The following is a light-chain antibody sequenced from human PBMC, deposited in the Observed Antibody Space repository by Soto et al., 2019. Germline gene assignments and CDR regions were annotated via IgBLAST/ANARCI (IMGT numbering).Light chain of an antibody. Sequence: DIQMTQFPSTLSASVGDRVTITCRASQTIRSDLAWHQQKPGKVPKLLIYRMSTLESGVPSRFSGSGSGSEFTLTISSLQPDDFAIYYCQQYDDHSFTFGQGTKLEIK. J-gene: IGKJ2*01. CDR2: RMS. CDR1: QTIRSD. V-gene: IGKV1-5*03. CDR3: QQYDDHSFT.